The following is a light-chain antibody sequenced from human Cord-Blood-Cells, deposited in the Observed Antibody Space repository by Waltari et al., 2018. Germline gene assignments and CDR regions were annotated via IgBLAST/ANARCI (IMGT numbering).Light chain of an antibody. CDR2: GNS. CDR1: SSNIGAGYD. J-gene: IGLJ3*02. V-gene: IGLV1-40*01. CDR3: QSYDSSLRV. Sequence: QSVLTQPPSVSGAPGQRVTISCTGSSSNIGAGYDVHGYQQLPGPAPKLLIYGNSNRPSGVPDRFSGSKSGTSASLAITGLQAEDEADYYCQSYDSSLRVFGGGIKLTVL.